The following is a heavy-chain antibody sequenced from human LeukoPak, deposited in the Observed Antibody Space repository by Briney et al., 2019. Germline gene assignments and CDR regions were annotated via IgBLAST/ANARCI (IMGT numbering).Heavy chain of an antibody. D-gene: IGHD6-19*01. CDR1: GFTFSSYA. CDR3: ARHYSSGWYDY. Sequence: PGGSLRLSCSASGFTFSSYAMHWVRQAPGKGLEYVSAISSNGGSTYYADSVKGRFTISRDNSKNLVDLQMNSLRVEDTAVYYCARHYSSGWYDYWGQGTLVTVSS. V-gene: IGHV3-64*04. J-gene: IGHJ4*02. CDR2: ISSNGGST.